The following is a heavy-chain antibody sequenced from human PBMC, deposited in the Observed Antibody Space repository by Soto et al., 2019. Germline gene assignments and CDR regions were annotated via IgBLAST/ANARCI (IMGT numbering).Heavy chain of an antibody. CDR3: ARDGSGSPYFFDY. CDR2: IVPHSGTS. D-gene: IGHD1-26*01. V-gene: IGHV1-69*13. CDR1: GASFSSYA. J-gene: IGHJ4*02. Sequence: SVKVSFKASGASFSSYAFSWLRQAPGQGLEWMGGIVPHSGTSNYAQKFQGRVTITANESTTTAYMELSTLRSEDTAVYYCARDGSGSPYFFDYWGQGTQVTVSS.